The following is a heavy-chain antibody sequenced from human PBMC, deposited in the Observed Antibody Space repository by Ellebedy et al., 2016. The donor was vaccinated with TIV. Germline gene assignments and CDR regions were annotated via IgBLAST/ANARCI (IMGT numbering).Heavy chain of an antibody. V-gene: IGHV3-23*01. CDR1: GFTFSSYA. D-gene: IGHD3-3*01. J-gene: IGHJ6*02. Sequence: GGSLRLSXAASGFTFSSYAMSWVRQAPGKGLEWVSAISGSGGSTYYADPVKGRFTISRDNSKNTLYLQMNSLRAEDTAVFYCAKSQNPLRITIFGVVSHYYYGMDVWGQGTTVTVSS. CDR3: AKSQNPLRITIFGVVSHYYYGMDV. CDR2: ISGSGGST.